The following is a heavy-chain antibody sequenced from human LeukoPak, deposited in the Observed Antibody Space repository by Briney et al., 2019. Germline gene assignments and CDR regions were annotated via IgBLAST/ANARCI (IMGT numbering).Heavy chain of an antibody. CDR3: AKSNGYGLIDI. J-gene: IGHJ3*02. Sequence: SETLSLTCTVSGGSISSYYWSWIRQPAGKGLEWIGRIYNSGSMNYNPSLKSRVTISLDTSRNQFSLKLNSVTAADTAVYYCAKSNGYGLIDIWGQGTMVTVSS. V-gene: IGHV4-4*07. D-gene: IGHD3-22*01. CDR2: IYNSGSM. CDR1: GGSISSYY.